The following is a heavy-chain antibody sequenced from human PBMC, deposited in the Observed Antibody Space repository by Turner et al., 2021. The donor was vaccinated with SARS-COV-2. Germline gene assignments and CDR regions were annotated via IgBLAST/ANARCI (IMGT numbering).Heavy chain of an antibody. CDR2: ISTYNSNT. J-gene: IGHJ4*02. CDR3: ARDPLEAAADYLDV. V-gene: IGHV1-18*01. Sequence: QVQLVQSVAELNTPAASVPVSCTADGYTFTSYGISCVRKGPGQGLEWIEWISTYNSNTNYAQKLKGRDTMTTDTSTSTAYMELRSLGSDDSAGDDGARDPLEAAADYLDVWGQGTMVTVSS. D-gene: IGHD3-3*01. CDR1: GYTFTSYG.